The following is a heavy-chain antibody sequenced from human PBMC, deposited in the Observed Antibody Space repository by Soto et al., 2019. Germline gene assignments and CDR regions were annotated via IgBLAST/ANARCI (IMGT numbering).Heavy chain of an antibody. CDR2: INADYGNT. D-gene: IGHD5-18*01. CDR1: GGTFRSYT. J-gene: IGHJ6*02. CDR3: ARCIQGDYYYGMDV. Sequence: GASVKVSCKASGGTFRSYTISWVRQAPGQGLEWMGRINADYGNTQYAQKFRGRVTMTTDTSTTTVYMELTNLRSDDTAVYYCARCIQGDYYYGMDVWGQGTTVTVSS. V-gene: IGHV1-18*01.